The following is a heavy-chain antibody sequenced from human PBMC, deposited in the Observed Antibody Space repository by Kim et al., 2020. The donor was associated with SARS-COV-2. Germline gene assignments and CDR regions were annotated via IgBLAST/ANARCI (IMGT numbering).Heavy chain of an antibody. CDR1: RLTFNISW. D-gene: IGHD3-3*01. CDR2: IAEDGYEK. CDR3: VAEALEGG. Sequence: GGSLRLSCAASRLTFNISWMSCVRQAPGKGLEWVANIAEDGYEKNYVDSVKGRFTISRDNAKNSLFLQMNSLRADDTAVYYCVAEALEGGWGQCTHVTVS. V-gene: IGHV3-7*03. J-gene: IGHJ1*01.